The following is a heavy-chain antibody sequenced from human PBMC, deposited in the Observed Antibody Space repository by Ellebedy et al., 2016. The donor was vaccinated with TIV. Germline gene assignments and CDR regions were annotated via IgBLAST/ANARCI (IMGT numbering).Heavy chain of an antibody. Sequence: SETLSLTXTVSGGSISSSSYNWGWIRQSPGKGLEWIGSVYYSGSTYYNPSLKSRVIISVDTSKNQFSLKLSSVTAADTAVYYCAIVVVVPAASLYYFDYWGQGTLVTVSS. V-gene: IGHV4-39*07. J-gene: IGHJ4*02. CDR1: GGSISSSSYN. CDR3: AIVVVVPAASLYYFDY. D-gene: IGHD2-2*01. CDR2: VYYSGST.